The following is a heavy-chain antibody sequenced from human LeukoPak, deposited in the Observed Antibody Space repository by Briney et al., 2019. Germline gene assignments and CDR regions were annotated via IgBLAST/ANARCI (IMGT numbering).Heavy chain of an antibody. CDR1: GGSFSGYY. CDR3: AKSRMYSSGWYDH. D-gene: IGHD6-19*01. J-gene: IGHJ5*02. CDR2: INHSGST. V-gene: IGHV4-34*01. Sequence: SETLSLTCAVYGGSFSGYYWSWIRQPPGKGLEWIGEINHSGSTNYNPSLKSRVTISVDTSKNQFSLKLSSVTAADTAVYYCAKSRMYSSGWYDHWGQGTLVTVSS.